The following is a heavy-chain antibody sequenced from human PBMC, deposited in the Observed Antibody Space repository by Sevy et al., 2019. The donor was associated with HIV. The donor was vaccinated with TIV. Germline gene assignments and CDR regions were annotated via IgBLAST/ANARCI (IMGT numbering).Heavy chain of an antibody. D-gene: IGHD3-9*01. V-gene: IGHV1-24*01. Sequence: ASVKVSCKVSGYTLTELSMHWVRQAPGKGLEWMGGFDPEDGETIYAQKFQGRVTMTEDTSTDTAYMELGSLRSEDTAVYYCATSRRYYDILTGYYTFLYFDYWGQGTLVTVSS. J-gene: IGHJ4*02. CDR2: FDPEDGET. CDR1: GYTLTELS. CDR3: ATSRRYYDILTGYYTFLYFDY.